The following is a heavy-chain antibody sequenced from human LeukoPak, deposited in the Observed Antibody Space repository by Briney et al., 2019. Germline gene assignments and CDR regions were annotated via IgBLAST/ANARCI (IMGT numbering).Heavy chain of an antibody. J-gene: IGHJ5*02. CDR1: GFTFSNYE. V-gene: IGHV3-48*03. Sequence: GGSLRLSCAASGFTFSNYEMNWVRQAPGKGLEWVSYISKSGRIIYYADSVKGRFIISRDDAKNSVYLQMNSLRAEGTAHYYCARELVEPAAMEFDPWGQGTLVTVSS. CDR2: ISKSGRII. CDR3: ARELVEPAAMEFDP. D-gene: IGHD2-2*01.